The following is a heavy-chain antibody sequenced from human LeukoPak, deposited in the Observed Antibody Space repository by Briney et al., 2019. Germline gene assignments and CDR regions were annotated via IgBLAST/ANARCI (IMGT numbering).Heavy chain of an antibody. J-gene: IGHJ4*02. Sequence: GGSLRLSCAASGFTFSSYAMHWVRQAPGKGLEWVAVISYDGSNKYYADSVKGRFTIFRDNSKNTLYLQMNSLRAEDTAVYYCARDVGMVRGPFGYWGQGTLVTVSS. CDR1: GFTFSSYA. CDR2: ISYDGSNK. D-gene: IGHD3-10*01. CDR3: ARDVGMVRGPFGY. V-gene: IGHV3-30-3*01.